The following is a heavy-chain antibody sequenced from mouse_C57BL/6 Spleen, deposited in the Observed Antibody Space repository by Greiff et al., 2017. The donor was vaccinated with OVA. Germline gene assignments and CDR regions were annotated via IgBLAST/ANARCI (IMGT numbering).Heavy chain of an antibody. CDR2: IYPNNGGT. Sequence: SGPELVKPGASVKIPCKASGYTFTDYNMAWVTPSHGKSLEWIGDIYPNNGGTIYNQKFKGKATLTVDKSSSTDNKKLRSLTSEDTAVYYCARRDYDYPYYYAMDDWGQGTSVTVSS. J-gene: IGHJ4*01. D-gene: IGHD2-4*01. CDR3: ARRDYDYPYYYAMDD. V-gene: IGHV1-18*01. CDR1: GYTFTDYN.